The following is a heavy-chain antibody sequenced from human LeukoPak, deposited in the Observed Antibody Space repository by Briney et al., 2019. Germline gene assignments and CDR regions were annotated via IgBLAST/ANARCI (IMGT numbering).Heavy chain of an antibody. CDR2: TNPNNGDT. CDR3: ARDVGSLEVFDY. D-gene: IGHD3-10*01. V-gene: IGHV1-2*02. CDR1: GYTFTGHY. J-gene: IGHJ4*02. Sequence: GTSVKVSCKASGYTFTGHYMHWVRQAPGQGLEWVGWTNPNNGDTDCAQKFQGGVTMTRDTSITTAYMELIRLISDDTAVYYCARDVGSLEVFDYWGQGTLVTVSS.